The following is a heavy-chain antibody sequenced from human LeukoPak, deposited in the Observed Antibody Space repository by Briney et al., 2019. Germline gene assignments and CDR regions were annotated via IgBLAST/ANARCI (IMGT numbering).Heavy chain of an antibody. V-gene: IGHV1-24*01. CDR2: FDPEDGET. CDR1: GSTLTELS. J-gene: IGHJ3*02. Sequence: ASVKVSCRVSGSTLTELSMHWVRQAPGKGLEWMGGFDPEDGETIYAQKFQGRVTMTEDTSTDTAYMELSSLRSEDTAVYYCATDINRDYYDSSGYSNAFDIWGQGTMVTVSS. D-gene: IGHD3-22*01. CDR3: ATDINRDYYDSSGYSNAFDI.